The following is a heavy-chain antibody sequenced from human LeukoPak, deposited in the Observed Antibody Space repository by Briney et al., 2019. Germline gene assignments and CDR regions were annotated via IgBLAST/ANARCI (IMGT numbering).Heavy chain of an antibody. D-gene: IGHD5-18*01. Sequence: GGSLRLSCAASGFSFSDYYMSWIRQSPGKGLEWLSYVSSSGAAVHYADSVKGRFTISRDNAKKSLYLQMDSLGAEDTAVYYCARVVPKWGYSYGWAFDIWGQGTMVTVSS. J-gene: IGHJ3*02. CDR2: VSSSGAAV. CDR1: GFSFSDYY. V-gene: IGHV3-11*04. CDR3: ARVVPKWGYSYGWAFDI.